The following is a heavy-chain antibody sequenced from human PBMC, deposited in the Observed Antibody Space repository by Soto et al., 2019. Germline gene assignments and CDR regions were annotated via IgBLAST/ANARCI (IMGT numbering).Heavy chain of an antibody. J-gene: IGHJ4*02. D-gene: IGHD3-9*01. CDR1: GFTFSNYA. CDR3: ARGFATTGYLVDY. Sequence: EVQLLESGGGLVQPGGSLRLSCAASGFTFSNYAMTWVRQAPGKGLQWVSAISGSGSSTKYADSVKGRFTISRDNSKSTLSLQMNSLRGEDTAVYFCARGFATTGYLVDYWVQGTLVTVSS. V-gene: IGHV3-23*01. CDR2: ISGSGSST.